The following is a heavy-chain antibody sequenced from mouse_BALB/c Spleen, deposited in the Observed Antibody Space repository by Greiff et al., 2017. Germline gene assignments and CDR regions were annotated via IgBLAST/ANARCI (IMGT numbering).Heavy chain of an antibody. J-gene: IGHJ2*01. D-gene: IGHD2-12*01. CDR2: IYPGNVNT. CDR1: GYTFTSYY. Sequence: VQLQQSGPELVKPGASVRISCKASGYTFTSYYIHWVKQRPGQGLEWIGWIYPGNVNTKYNEKFKGKATLTADKSSSTAYMQLSSLTSEDSAVYFCAQGRYDGAFDYWGQGTTLTVSS. V-gene: IGHV1S56*01. CDR3: AQGRYDGAFDY.